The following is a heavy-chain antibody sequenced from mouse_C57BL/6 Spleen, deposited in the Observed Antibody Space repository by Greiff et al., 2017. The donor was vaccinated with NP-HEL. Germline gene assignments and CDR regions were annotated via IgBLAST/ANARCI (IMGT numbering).Heavy chain of an antibody. J-gene: IGHJ3*01. D-gene: IGHD2-3*01. CDR3: ARIYDGYYSWFAY. CDR1: GFTFSDYG. CDR2: ISSGSSTI. V-gene: IGHV5-17*01. Sequence: EVQGVESGGGLVKPGGSLKLSCAASGFTFSDYGMHWVRQAPEKGLEWVAYISSGSSTIYYADTVKGRFTISRDNAKNTLFLQMTSLRSEDTAMYYCARIYDGYYSWFAYWGQRTLVTVSA.